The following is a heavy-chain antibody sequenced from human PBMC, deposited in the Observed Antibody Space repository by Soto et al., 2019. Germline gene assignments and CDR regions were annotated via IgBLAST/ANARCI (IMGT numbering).Heavy chain of an antibody. CDR1: GFTFSSYG. J-gene: IGHJ4*02. CDR2: ISYDGSNK. CDR3: AKDPFSSWYCPCDY. V-gene: IGHV3-30*18. Sequence: HPGGSLRLSCAASGFTFSSYGMHWVRQSPGKGLEWVAVISYDGSNKYYADSVKGRFTISRDNSKNTLYLQMNSLRAEDTAVYYCAKDPFSSWYCPCDYWGQGTLVTVSS. D-gene: IGHD6-13*01.